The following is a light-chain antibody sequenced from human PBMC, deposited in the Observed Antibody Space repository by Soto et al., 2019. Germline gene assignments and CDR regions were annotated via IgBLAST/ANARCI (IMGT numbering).Light chain of an antibody. CDR1: QSVSGN. V-gene: IGKV3-15*01. CDR2: GVS. CDR3: QQYNFWPET. Sequence: EIVMPQSPVTLSVSPGGRATLSCRASQSVSGNLAWYQQKPGQAPRLLIYGVSARATGIPARFSGSGFGTEFTLTISSLQSEDFAIYYCQQYNFWPETFGQGTKVDIK. J-gene: IGKJ1*01.